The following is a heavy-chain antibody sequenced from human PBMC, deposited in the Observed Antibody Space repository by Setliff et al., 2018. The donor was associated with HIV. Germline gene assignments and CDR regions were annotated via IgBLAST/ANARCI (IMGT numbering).Heavy chain of an antibody. V-gene: IGHV3-7*03. CDR1: GFPLSNYW. CDR3: ARHGEDY. Sequence: GGSLRLSCAASGFPLSNYWISWVRQAPGKGLEWVASVKPDGSEKYYVDSVKGRFTISRDNTKNSLSLQMNSLRLDDTAGYYCARHGEDYWGQGTLVTVSS. D-gene: IGHD3-10*01. CDR2: VKPDGSEK. J-gene: IGHJ4*02.